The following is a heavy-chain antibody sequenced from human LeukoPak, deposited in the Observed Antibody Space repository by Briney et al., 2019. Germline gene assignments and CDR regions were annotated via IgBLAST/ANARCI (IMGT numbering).Heavy chain of an antibody. CDR1: GDSVSSNSAA. CDR2: TYYRSKWYN. Sequence: SQTLSLTCAISGDSVSSNSAAWNWIRQSPSRGLEWLGRTYYRSKWYNDYAVSVKSRITINPDTSKNQFSLQLNSVTPEDTAVYYCARGSYDILTGYYRGEMDYWGQGTLVTVSS. D-gene: IGHD3-9*01. V-gene: IGHV6-1*01. CDR3: ARGSYDILTGYYRGEMDY. J-gene: IGHJ4*02.